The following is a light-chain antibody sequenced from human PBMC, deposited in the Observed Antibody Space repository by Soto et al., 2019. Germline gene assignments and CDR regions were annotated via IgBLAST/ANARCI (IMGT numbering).Light chain of an antibody. CDR1: SSDVGGYNF. V-gene: IGLV2-14*01. J-gene: IGLJ1*01. Sequence: QSVLTQPASVSGSPGQSIAISCTGTSSDVGGYNFVSWYQQHPGKAPKLMIHEVSNRPSGVSDRFSGSKSGNTASLTISGRQSDDEADYYCSSHTSYNTRLFGTGTKVTVL. CDR3: SSHTSYNTRL. CDR2: EVS.